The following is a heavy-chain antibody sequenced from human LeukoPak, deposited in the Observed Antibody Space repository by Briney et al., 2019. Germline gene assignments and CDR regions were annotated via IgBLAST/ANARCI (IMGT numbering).Heavy chain of an antibody. D-gene: IGHD3-22*01. V-gene: IGHV3-23*01. Sequence: PGGSLRLSCAASGFTFSSYAMSWVRQAPGKGLEWVSAISGSGGSTYYADSVKGRFTISRDDSKNTLYLQMNSLRAEDTAVYYCAKMHNDNCYDSSGYFGMDVWGQGTTVTVSS. CDR3: AKMHNDNCYDSSGYFGMDV. J-gene: IGHJ6*02. CDR2: ISGSGGST. CDR1: GFTFSSYA.